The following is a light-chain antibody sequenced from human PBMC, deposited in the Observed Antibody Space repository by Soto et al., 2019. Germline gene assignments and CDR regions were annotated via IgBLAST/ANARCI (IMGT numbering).Light chain of an antibody. CDR1: RDISKY. Sequence: DLQMTQSPSSLSASVGDRVTITCQASRDISKYLNWYQQKPGKVPKVLIYEASKLETGVPSRFSGSGSGTDFSFTISSLQPEDIATYYCQQYDNLRLTFGGGTKVEI. J-gene: IGKJ4*01. CDR2: EAS. V-gene: IGKV1-33*01. CDR3: QQYDNLRLT.